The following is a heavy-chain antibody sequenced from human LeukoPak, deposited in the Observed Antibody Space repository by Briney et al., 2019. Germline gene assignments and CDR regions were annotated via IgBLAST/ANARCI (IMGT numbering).Heavy chain of an antibody. CDR2: INGNTGVT. D-gene: IGHD4-23*01. J-gene: IGHJ4*01. CDR3: ARVNGGNSYDFDY. Sequence: ASVKVSCKASGYTFNVYYMHWVRQAPGQGLEWMGWINGNTGVTHYAQKFQGRVTMTRDTSITTAYMELSSLRSDDTAVYYCARVNGGNSYDFDYWGHGTLVTVSS. V-gene: IGHV1-2*02. CDR1: GYTFNVYY.